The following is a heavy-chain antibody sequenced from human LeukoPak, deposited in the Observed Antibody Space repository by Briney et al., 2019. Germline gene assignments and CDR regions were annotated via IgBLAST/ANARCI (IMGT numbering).Heavy chain of an antibody. J-gene: IGHJ4*02. Sequence: ASVKVSCKASGGTFSSYAISWVRQAPGQGLEWMGWINPNSGGTNYAQKFQGRVTMTRDTSISTAYMELSRLRSDDTAVYYCARGGADYWGQGTLVTVSS. V-gene: IGHV1-2*02. D-gene: IGHD4/OR15-4a*01. CDR1: GGTFSSYA. CDR3: ARGGADY. CDR2: INPNSGGT.